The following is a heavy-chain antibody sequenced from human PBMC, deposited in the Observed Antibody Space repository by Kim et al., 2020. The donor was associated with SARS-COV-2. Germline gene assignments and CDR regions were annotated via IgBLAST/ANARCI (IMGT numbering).Heavy chain of an antibody. D-gene: IGHD6-13*01. J-gene: IGHJ5*02. Sequence: KSRVTISVDTSKNQFSLKLSSVTAADTAVYYCARVNGGIAAAGTGRWFDPWGQGTLVTVSS. CDR3: ARVNGGIAAAGTGRWFDP. V-gene: IGHV4-39*07.